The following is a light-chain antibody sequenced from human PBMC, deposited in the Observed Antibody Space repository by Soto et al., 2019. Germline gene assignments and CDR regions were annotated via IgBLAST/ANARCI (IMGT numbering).Light chain of an antibody. CDR1: QTVSSN. V-gene: IGKV3-15*01. CDR3: QQYNNWPQT. J-gene: IGKJ1*01. Sequence: EIVLTQSPATLSVSPGERATLSCRASQTVSSNLAWYQQKPGQSPRLLIYGTSTRATGIPARFSGSGSGTEFTLTISSLQSADFALYYCQQYNNWPQTFGQGTKVDIK. CDR2: GTS.